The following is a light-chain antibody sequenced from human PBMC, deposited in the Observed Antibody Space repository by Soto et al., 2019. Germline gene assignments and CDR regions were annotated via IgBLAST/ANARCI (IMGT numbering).Light chain of an antibody. CDR2: GAS. Sequence: EIVLTQSPGTLSLSPGERATLSCRASQSVSSSYLAWYQQKPGQAPRLLIYGASSRATGIPDRFSGSGSETDFTITISRMEPEDFAVYYCQQYGNSSGTFGQGTKVEIK. J-gene: IGKJ1*01. CDR1: QSVSSSY. CDR3: QQYGNSSGT. V-gene: IGKV3-20*01.